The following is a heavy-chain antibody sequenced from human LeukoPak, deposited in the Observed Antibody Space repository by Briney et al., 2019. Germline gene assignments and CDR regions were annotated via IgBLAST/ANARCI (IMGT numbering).Heavy chain of an antibody. Sequence: SETLSLTCTVSGGSISTDLYYWTWIRQPAGKGLEWIGRIYSNGWTDYNPPLKSRVSISIDTSKNHFSLKMSLVTAADTALYYCARGSGWNSFDPWGQGTLVTVSS. CDR2: IYSNGWT. CDR1: GGSISTDLYY. CDR3: ARGSGWNSFDP. J-gene: IGHJ5*02. V-gene: IGHV4-61*02. D-gene: IGHD6-19*01.